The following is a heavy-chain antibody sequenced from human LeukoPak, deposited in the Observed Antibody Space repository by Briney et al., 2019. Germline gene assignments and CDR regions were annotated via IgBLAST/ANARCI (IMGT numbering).Heavy chain of an antibody. CDR2: IKSKTDGGTT. D-gene: IGHD1-26*01. CDR3: ARDSGVKRDAVSGNWLDP. CDR1: GFTFNSAW. Sequence: GGSLRLSCAASGFTFNSAWLSWVRQGPGKGLEWVGRIKSKTDGGTTDYAAPVKGRFTISRDDSKNKLYLQMNSLRAEDTAVYYCARDSGVKRDAVSGNWLDPWGQGTLVTVSS. V-gene: IGHV3-15*01. J-gene: IGHJ5*02.